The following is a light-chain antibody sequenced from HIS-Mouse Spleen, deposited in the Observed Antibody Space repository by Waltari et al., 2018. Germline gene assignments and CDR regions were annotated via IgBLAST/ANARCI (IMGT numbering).Light chain of an antibody. CDR3: MQALQTPFT. J-gene: IGKJ3*01. CDR1: QSLLHSNGYNY. CDR2: LGS. V-gene: IGKV2-28*01. Sequence: DIVMTQSPLSLPVTPGEPASISCMSSQSLLHSNGYNYLDWYLQKPGQSPQLLIYLGSNRASGVPDRFSGSGSGTDFTLKICRVEAEDIGVYYCMQALQTPFTFGPGTKVDIK.